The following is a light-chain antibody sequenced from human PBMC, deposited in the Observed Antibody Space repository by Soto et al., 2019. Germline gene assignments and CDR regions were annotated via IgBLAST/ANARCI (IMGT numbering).Light chain of an antibody. CDR3: QEYNGRSS. V-gene: IGKV3-15*01. CDR1: QNVRGD. Sequence: EGVTTQSPATLSVSPGERATLSCRASQNVRGDLAWYQQKPGQAPRLLIYRTSTRANGTPVRFRGSGSGTEFTLTISSLQSEDFAVYYCQEYNGRSSFGQGTKVEIK. CDR2: RTS. J-gene: IGKJ1*01.